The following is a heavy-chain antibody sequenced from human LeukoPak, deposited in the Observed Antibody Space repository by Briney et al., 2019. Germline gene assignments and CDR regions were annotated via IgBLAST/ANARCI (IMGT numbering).Heavy chain of an antibody. CDR1: GYSISSGYY. V-gene: IGHV4-38-2*01. Sequence: SETLSLTCAVSGYSISSGYYWGWIRQPPGEGLEWIGSLYHTGGTCYNTSLKSRVTISVDTSRNQFSLKLGSVTAADTAVYYCARYYYGSGNYPQHWGQGTLVTVSS. CDR3: ARYYYGSGNYPQH. D-gene: IGHD3-10*01. J-gene: IGHJ1*01. CDR2: LYHTGGT.